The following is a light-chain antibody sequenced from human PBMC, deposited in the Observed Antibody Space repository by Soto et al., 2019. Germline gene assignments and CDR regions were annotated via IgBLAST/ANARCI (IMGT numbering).Light chain of an antibody. CDR2: AAS. CDR3: LQDYHYPST. Sequence: AIQMTQSPSSLSASVGDRVTITCRASQGIRNDLGWYQQKPGKAPKLLIYAASSLQSGVPSRFSGSGSGTDFTMIISSLQHADFSTYYCLQDYHYPSTFGQGTKVEIK. CDR1: QGIRND. J-gene: IGKJ1*01. V-gene: IGKV1-6*01.